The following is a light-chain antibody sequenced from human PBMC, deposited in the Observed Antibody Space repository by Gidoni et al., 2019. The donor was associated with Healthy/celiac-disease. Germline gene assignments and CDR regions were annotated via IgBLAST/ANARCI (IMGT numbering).Light chain of an antibody. J-gene: IGLJ2*01. CDR2: RNN. CDR3: AAWDDSLSGVV. Sequence: QSVLTQPPSASGTPGVRVPLSCSGSSSNIGSNYVYWYQQLPGTAPKLLSDRNNQRPSGVPDRFSGSKSGTSASLAISGLRSEDEADYYCAAWDDSLSGVVFGGGTKLTVL. CDR1: SSNIGSNY. V-gene: IGLV1-47*01.